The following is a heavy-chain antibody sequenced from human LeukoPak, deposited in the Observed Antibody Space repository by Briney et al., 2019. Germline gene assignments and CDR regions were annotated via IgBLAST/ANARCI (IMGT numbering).Heavy chain of an antibody. CDR2: IKQDGSDK. J-gene: IGHJ6*03. CDR1: GFTFTTYW. D-gene: IGHD6-19*01. V-gene: IGHV3-7*01. CDR3: AREGSSGWGAYYYYYMDV. Sequence: GESLRLSCAASGFTFTTYWMSWVRQAPGKGLEWVANIKQDGSDKFYVDSVKGRFTISRDNAKNSLYLQMNSLRAEDTAVYYCAREGSSGWGAYYYYYMDVWGKGTTVTVSS.